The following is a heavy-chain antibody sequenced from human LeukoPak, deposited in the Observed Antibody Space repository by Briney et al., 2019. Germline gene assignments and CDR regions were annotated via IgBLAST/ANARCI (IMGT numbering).Heavy chain of an antibody. J-gene: IGHJ4*02. CDR3: ARGLEYFDY. Sequence: GGPLGLSCAASGFTVSSNYMSWVRQVPGKGLEWVSVIYSGGSTYYADSVKGRFTISRDNSKNTLYLQMNSLRAEDTAVYYCARGLEYFDYWGQGTLATVSS. CDR1: GFTVSSNY. CDR2: IYSGGST. V-gene: IGHV3-53*01.